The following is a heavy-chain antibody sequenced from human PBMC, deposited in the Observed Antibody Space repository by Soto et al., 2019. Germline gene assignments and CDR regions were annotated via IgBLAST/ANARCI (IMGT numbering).Heavy chain of an antibody. D-gene: IGHD1-26*01. J-gene: IGHJ3*02. CDR1: GGSVSSSSYY. Sequence: SETLSLTCTVSGGSVSSSSYYWGWIRQPPGKGLEWIGSIYYSGSTYYNPSLTSRVTISVDTSKNQFSLKLSSVTAADTAVYYCARRGVVGKDAFDIWGQGTMVT. CDR3: ARRGVVGKDAFDI. CDR2: IYYSGST. V-gene: IGHV4-39*01.